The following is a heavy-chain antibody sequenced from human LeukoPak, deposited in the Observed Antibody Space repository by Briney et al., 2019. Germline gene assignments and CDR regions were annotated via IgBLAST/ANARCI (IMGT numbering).Heavy chain of an antibody. V-gene: IGHV4-61*01. Sequence: SETLSLTCTVSGGSVSSGSYYWSWIRQPPGKGLEWIGYIYYRGSTNYNPSLKSRVTISVETPKNPFAQHLSPVPAADTAVYYCARDGSDYYDSSGYLRLFDSWGQGTLVTVSS. CDR3: ARDGSDYYDSSGYLRLFDS. J-gene: IGHJ4*02. CDR2: IYYRGST. D-gene: IGHD3-22*01. CDR1: GGSVSSGSYY.